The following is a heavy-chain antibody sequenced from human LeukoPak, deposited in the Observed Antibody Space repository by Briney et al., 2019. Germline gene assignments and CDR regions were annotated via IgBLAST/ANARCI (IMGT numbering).Heavy chain of an antibody. V-gene: IGHV4-34*01. CDR3: ARGLSATVVVPFDY. CDR2: INHSGST. CDR1: GGSFSGYY. D-gene: IGHD4-23*01. J-gene: IGHJ4*02. Sequence: KPSETLSLTCAVYGGSFSGYYWSWIRQPPGKGLEWIGEINHSGSTNYNPSLKSRVTISVDTSKNQFSLKLSSVTAADTAVYYCARGLSATVVVPFDYWGQGTLVTVSS.